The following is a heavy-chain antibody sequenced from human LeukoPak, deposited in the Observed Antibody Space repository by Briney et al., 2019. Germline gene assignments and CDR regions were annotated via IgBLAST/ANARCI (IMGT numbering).Heavy chain of an antibody. CDR2: IYYSGST. V-gene: IGHV4-59*01. CDR1: GGSFSGYY. J-gene: IGHJ3*02. D-gene: IGHD5-18*01. Sequence: SETLSLTCAVYGGSFSGYYWSWIRQPPGKGLEWIGYIYYSGSTNYNPSLKSRVTISVDTSKNQFSLKLSSVTAADTAVYYCARDKKRGYSSGYAFDIWGQGTMVTVSS. CDR3: ARDKKRGYSSGYAFDI.